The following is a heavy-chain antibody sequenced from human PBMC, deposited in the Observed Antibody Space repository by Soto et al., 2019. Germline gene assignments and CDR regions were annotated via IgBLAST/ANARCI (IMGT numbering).Heavy chain of an antibody. CDR1: GYTFTSYA. J-gene: IGHJ4*02. Sequence: VASVKVSCKASGYTFTSYAMHWVRQAPGQRLEWMGWINAGNGNTKYSQKFQGRVTITRDTSASTAYMELSSLRSEDTAVYYCGKVYYDSSGYYPPALLFDYWGQGTLVTVSS. D-gene: IGHD3-22*01. CDR3: GKVYYDSSGYYPPALLFDY. V-gene: IGHV1-3*01. CDR2: INAGNGNT.